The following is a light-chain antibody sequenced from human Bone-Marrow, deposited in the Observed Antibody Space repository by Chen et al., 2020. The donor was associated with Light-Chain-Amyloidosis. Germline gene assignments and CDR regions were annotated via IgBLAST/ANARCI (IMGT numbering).Light chain of an antibody. V-gene: IGLV3-21*02. CDR2: VDS. CDR1: NIGSTS. J-gene: IGLJ3*02. CDR3: QVWDRSSDRPV. Sequence: SYLLTQPSSVSVAPGQTATIACGGNNIGSTSVHWYQQTPGQAPLLVVYVDSDRPSGIPERLSGSNSGNTATLTISRVEAGDEADYYCQVWDRSSDRPVFGGGTKLTVL.